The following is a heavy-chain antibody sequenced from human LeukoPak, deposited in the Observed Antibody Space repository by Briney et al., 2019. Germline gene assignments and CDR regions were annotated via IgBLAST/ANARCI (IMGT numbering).Heavy chain of an antibody. CDR1: GGSFSSGAYY. D-gene: IGHD5-12*01. CDR3: AGEGRGYGFMDV. J-gene: IGHJ6*03. V-gene: IGHV4-31*11. CDR2: IYYTGHT. Sequence: SETLSLTCAVYGGSFSSGAYYWTWIRQHPEKGLEWIGYIYYTGHTYYNPSLQSRLTMSVDASKNQFSLKISSVTAADTAVYYCAGEGRGYGFMDVWGEGTTVSVSS.